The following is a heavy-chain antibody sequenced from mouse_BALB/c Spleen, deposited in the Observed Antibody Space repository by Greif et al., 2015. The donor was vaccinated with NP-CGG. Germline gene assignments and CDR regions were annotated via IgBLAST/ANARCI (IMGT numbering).Heavy chain of an antibody. CDR1: GYTFSSYW. CDR3: ARDTTMITTAY. V-gene: IGHV1-9*01. Sequence: QVQLQQSGAELMKPGASVKISCKATGYTFSSYWIEWVKQRPGHGLEWIGEILPGSGSTNYNEKFKGKATFTADTSSNTAYMQLSSLTSEDSAVYYCARDTTMITTAYWGQGTLVTVSA. J-gene: IGHJ3*01. D-gene: IGHD2-4*01. CDR2: ILPGSGST.